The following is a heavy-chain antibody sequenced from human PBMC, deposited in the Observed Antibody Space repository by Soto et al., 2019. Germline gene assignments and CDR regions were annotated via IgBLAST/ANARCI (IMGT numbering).Heavy chain of an antibody. V-gene: IGHV3-21*01. CDR3: AREGYNWNYKGDY. CDR2: ISSSSSYI. J-gene: IGHJ4*02. Sequence: EVQLVESGGGLVKPGGSLRLSCAASGFTFSSYSMNWVRQAPGKGLEWVSSISSSSSYIYYADSVKGRFTISRDNATNSLCLQMNSLRAEDTAVYYCAREGYNWNYKGDYWGQGTLVTVSS. D-gene: IGHD1-7*01. CDR1: GFTFSSYS.